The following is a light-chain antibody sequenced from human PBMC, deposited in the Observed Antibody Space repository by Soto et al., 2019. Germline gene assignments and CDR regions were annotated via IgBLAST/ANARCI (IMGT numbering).Light chain of an antibody. J-gene: IGKJ1*01. CDR1: QSVSSSY. CDR2: GAS. CDR3: QQYGSSPWT. Sequence: EIVLTHSPGTLSLSPGERATLSCSASQSVSSSYLAWYRQKPGQAPRLLIYGASSRATGIPDRFSSSGSGTDFTLTISRLEPEDFAVYYCQQYGSSPWTFGQGTKVDI. V-gene: IGKV3-20*01.